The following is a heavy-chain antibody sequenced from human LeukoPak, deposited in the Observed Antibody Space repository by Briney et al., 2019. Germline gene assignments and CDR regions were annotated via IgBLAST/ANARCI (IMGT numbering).Heavy chain of an antibody. CDR3: ARDHGGYQLPFGY. D-gene: IGHD5-12*01. Sequence: PGGSLRLSCAASGFTFSSYSMNWVRQAPGKGLEWVSSISSSSSYIYYADSVKGRFTISRDNAKNSLYLQMNSLRAEDTAVYYCARDHGGYQLPFGYWGQGTLVTASS. CDR2: ISSSSSYI. J-gene: IGHJ4*02. V-gene: IGHV3-21*01. CDR1: GFTFSSYS.